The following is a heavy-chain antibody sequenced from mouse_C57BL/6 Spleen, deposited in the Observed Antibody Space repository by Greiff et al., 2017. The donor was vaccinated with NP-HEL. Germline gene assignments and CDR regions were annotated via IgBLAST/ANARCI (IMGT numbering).Heavy chain of an antibody. CDR2: IRLKSDNYAT. V-gene: IGHV6-3*01. CDR1: GFTFSNYW. Sequence: EVRLVESGGGLVQPGGSMKLSCVASGFTFSNYWMNWVRQSPEKGLEWVAQIRLKSDNYATHYAESVKGRFTISRDDSKSSVYLQIYDLRAEDTGICYCTCDYTYDAMEYWGQGASVTVSS. D-gene: IGHD2-4*01. CDR3: TCDYTYDAMEY. J-gene: IGHJ4*01.